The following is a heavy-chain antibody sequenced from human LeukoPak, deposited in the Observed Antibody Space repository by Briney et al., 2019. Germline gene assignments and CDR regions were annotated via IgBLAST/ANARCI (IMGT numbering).Heavy chain of an antibody. V-gene: IGHV3-23*01. CDR1: GFTFSTYV. CDR3: ARGRGYGGNYLRSFDI. J-gene: IGHJ3*02. Sequence: GGSLRLSCAASGFTFSTYVMSWVRQAPGKGLEWVSAISGSGGSTYYADSVKGRFTISRDNSKNTLYLQMNSLGADDTAVYYCARGRGYGGNYLRSFDIWGQGTMVTVSS. D-gene: IGHD1-26*01. CDR2: ISGSGGST.